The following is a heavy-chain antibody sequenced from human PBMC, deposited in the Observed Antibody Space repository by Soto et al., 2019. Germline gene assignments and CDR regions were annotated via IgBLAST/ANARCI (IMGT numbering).Heavy chain of an antibody. CDR3: ARVRQGCSANNCYFDP. D-gene: IGHD1-1*01. V-gene: IGHV4-4*02. J-gene: IGHJ5*01. CDR2: VHISGHS. CDR1: GGSVRAPDW. Sequence: SETLSLTCTLSGGSVRAPDWWNWVRQSPDKGLEWIAEVHISGHSNYNPSLRSRVSVSIDSSKNQFYLNLNSVTAADTAIYYCARVRQGCSANNCYFDPWGQGTQVTGSS.